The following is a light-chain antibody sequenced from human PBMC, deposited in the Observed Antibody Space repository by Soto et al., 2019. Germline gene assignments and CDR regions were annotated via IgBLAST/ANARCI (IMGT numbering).Light chain of an antibody. Sequence: EIVLTQSPATLSLSPGERATLSCRASQSVSSYLAWYQQKPGQAPRLLIYDASNSATGIPARFSGSGSGTDFTLTISSLEPEDFAVYYCQQRNNWPMYTFGQGTKLEIK. CDR1: QSVSSY. V-gene: IGKV3-11*01. J-gene: IGKJ2*01. CDR3: QQRNNWPMYT. CDR2: DAS.